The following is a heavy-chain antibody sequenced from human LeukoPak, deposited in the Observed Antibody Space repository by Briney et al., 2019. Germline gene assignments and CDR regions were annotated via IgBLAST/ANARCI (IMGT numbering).Heavy chain of an antibody. CDR1: GFTFSSYA. J-gene: IGHJ4*02. CDR2: ISYDGSNK. V-gene: IGHV3-30*04. D-gene: IGHD5-18*01. Sequence: PGRSLRLSCAASGFTFSSYAMHWVRQAPGKGLEWVAVISYDGSNKYYADSVKGRFTISRDNSKNTLYLQMNSLRAEDTAVYYCARDRRSDTAMVTFDYRGQGTLVTVSS. CDR3: ARDRRSDTAMVTFDY.